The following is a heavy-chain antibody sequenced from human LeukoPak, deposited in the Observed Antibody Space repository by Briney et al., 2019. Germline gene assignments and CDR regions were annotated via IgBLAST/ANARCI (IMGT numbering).Heavy chain of an antibody. CDR1: GGSISSYY. D-gene: IGHD1-20*01. CDR2: IYHSGST. V-gene: IGHV4-38-2*02. J-gene: IGHJ4*02. CDR3: VRGHRDNWHLDFAY. Sequence: SETLSLTCTVSGGSISSYYWSWIRQPPGKGLEWIGSIYHSGSTYYNPSLKSRVTISVDTSKNQFSLKLSSVTAADTAVYYCVRGHRDNWHLDFAYWGQGTLVTVSS.